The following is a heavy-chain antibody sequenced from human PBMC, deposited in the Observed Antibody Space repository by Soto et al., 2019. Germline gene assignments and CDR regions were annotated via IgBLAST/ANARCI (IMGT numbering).Heavy chain of an antibody. D-gene: IGHD2-15*01. CDR2: IIPIFGTA. J-gene: IGHJ4*02. V-gene: IGHV1-69*01. CDR1: GGVFTRYD. CDR3: VINEGRDLSNFDY. Sequence: QVQLVQSGAEVKKPGSSVKVSCKASGGVFTRYDIRWVRQAPGQGLEWMGAIIPIFGTANYAQKFQGRVTITADASTSTAYMELSSLRSEDTAIYYCVINEGRDLSNFDYWGQGTLVTVSS.